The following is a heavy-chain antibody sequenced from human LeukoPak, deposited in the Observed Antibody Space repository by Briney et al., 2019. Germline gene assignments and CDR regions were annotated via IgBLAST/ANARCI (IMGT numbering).Heavy chain of an antibody. CDR2: IIPIFGTA. CDR3: ASGMATATDY. J-gene: IGHJ4*02. D-gene: IGHD5-24*01. V-gene: IGHV1-69*13. CDR1: GGTFSSYA. Sequence: ASVKVSCKASGGTFSSYAISWVRQAPGQGLEWMGGIIPIFGTANYAQRFQGRVTITADESTSTAYMELSSLRSEDTAVYYCASGMATATDYWGQGTLVTVSS.